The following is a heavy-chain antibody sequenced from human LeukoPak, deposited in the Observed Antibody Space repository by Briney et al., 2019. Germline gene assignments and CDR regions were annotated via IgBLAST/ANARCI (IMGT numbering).Heavy chain of an antibody. CDR1: GGTFSSYA. Sequence: ASVKVSCKASGGTFSSYAISWVRQAPGQGLEWMGGIIPIFGTANYAQKFQGRATITADESTSTAYMELSSLRSEDTAVYYCARESRYDFWSGYYLDYWGQGTLVTVSS. CDR2: IIPIFGTA. D-gene: IGHD3-3*01. CDR3: ARESRYDFWSGYYLDY. V-gene: IGHV1-69*13. J-gene: IGHJ4*02.